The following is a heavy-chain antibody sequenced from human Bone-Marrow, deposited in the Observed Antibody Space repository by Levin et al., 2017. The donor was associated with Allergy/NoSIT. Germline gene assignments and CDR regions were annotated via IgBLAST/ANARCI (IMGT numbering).Heavy chain of an antibody. Sequence: SETLSLTCSVSGGSVSNSDSYWTWIRQSPAKGLEWIGYIYYTGSTEYNPSLESRATISLDPSKNQFSLRLTSVSAAATSLSFCVRRFPPLPYSPFASWGRGTRVTVCS. D-gene: IGHD2-15*01. V-gene: IGHV4-30-4*01. CDR1: GGSVSNSDSY. CDR3: VRRFPPLPYSPFAS. CDR2: IYYTGST. J-gene: IGHJ2*01.